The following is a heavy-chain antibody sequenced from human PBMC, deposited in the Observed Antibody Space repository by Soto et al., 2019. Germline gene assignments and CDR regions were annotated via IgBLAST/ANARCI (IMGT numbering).Heavy chain of an antibody. V-gene: IGHV4-59*01. CDR1: GGSISSYY. Sequence: PSETLSLTCTVSGGSISSYYWSWVRQPPGKGLEWIGYIYYSGSTNYNPSLKSRVTISVDTSKNQFSLKLSSVTAADTAVYYCARRYGASFDYWGQGTLVTVSS. CDR3: ARRYGASFDY. CDR2: IYYSGST. D-gene: IGHD4-17*01. J-gene: IGHJ4*02.